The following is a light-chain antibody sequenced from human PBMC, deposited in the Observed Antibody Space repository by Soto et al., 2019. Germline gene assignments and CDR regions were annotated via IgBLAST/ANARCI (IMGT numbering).Light chain of an antibody. CDR3: SSYAGNMNLI. CDR1: SSDVGGHNH. CDR2: EVS. V-gene: IGLV2-8*01. Sequence: QSVLTQPPSASGSPGQSVTISCTGSSSDVGGHNHVSWYQQHPGKAPKLMIYEVSKRPSGVPGRFSGSKSVNTASLTVTGLQAEDEADYYCSSYAGNMNLIFGGGTQLTVL. J-gene: IGLJ2*01.